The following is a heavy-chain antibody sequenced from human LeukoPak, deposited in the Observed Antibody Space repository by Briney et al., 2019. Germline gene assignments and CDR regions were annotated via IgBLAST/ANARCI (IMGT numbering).Heavy chain of an antibody. D-gene: IGHD2-2*01. CDR3: ARERATSTSTWSFDY. CDR1: GFSFSSYG. J-gene: IGHJ4*02. CDR2: ISYDGNKE. Sequence: GGSLRLSCVASGFSFSSYGMHWVRQAPGKGLEWVAVISYDGNKEYYVDSVKGRFTISRDNSKNMLYLQMDSLRAEDTAVYHCARERATSTSTWSFDYWGQGTLVTVSS. V-gene: IGHV3-30*03.